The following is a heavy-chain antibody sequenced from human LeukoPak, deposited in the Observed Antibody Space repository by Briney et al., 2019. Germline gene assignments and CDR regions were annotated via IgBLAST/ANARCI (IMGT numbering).Heavy chain of an antibody. V-gene: IGHV3-7*01. CDR1: GFTFSSYW. J-gene: IGHJ4*02. CDR2: IKEDVSEK. Sequence: GSLRLSCAASGFTFSSYWMSWVRQAQEKGREWVANIKEDVSEKYYVASVKGRFTISRDNAKNSLYLQMNSLRAEDTAVYYCANLRLLGFDSWGQGTLVTVSS. CDR3: ANLRLLGFDS. D-gene: IGHD1-26*01.